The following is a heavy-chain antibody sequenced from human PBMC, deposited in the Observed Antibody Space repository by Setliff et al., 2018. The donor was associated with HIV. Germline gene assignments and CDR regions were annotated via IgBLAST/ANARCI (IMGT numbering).Heavy chain of an antibody. Sequence: LRLSCAAPGFAFSDFSMSWVRQAPGKGLEWVAKIKNDGSEKYYVDSVEGRFTISRDNAKNSLYLEMNSITVEDTALYYCARDWPSSTAAGDCWGQGTTVTVSS. J-gene: IGHJ6*02. CDR3: ARDWPSSTAAGDC. CDR2: IKNDGSEK. V-gene: IGHV3-7*01. CDR1: GFAFSDFS. D-gene: IGHD6-6*01.